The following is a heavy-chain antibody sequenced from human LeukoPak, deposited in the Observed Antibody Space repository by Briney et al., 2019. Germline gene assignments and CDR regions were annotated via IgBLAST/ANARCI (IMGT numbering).Heavy chain of an antibody. J-gene: IGHJ1*01. CDR1: GYSFTSYW. Sequence: GESLQISCKGSGYSFTSYWIGWVRQMPGKGLEWMGIIYPGDCDTRYSPSFQGQVTISADKPISTAYLQWSSLKASDTAMYYCATPLTMRDLDFQHWGQGTLVTVSS. CDR2: IYPGDCDT. V-gene: IGHV5-51*04. CDR3: ATPLTMRDLDFQH. D-gene: IGHD4/OR15-4a*01.